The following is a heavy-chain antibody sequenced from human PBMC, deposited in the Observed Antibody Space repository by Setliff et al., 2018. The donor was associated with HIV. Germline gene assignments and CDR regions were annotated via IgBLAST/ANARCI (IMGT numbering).Heavy chain of an antibody. CDR2: INSVNHEA. Sequence: ASVKVSCKASGYTFTAYPMHWVRQVPGQSLEWMGWINSVNHEAILSQKFQDRIIITKDTSANAAYMELSSLTSEDTAVYYCARERTGGWLAGDYWGQGTLVTVSS. V-gene: IGHV1-3*01. D-gene: IGHD6-19*01. CDR3: ARERTGGWLAGDY. J-gene: IGHJ4*02. CDR1: GYTFTAYP.